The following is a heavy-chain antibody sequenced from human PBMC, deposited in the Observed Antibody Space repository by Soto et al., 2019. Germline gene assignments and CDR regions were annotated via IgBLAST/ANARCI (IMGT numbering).Heavy chain of an antibody. CDR1: GFTFSSYG. CDR2: ISYDGCNK. J-gene: IGHJ5*02. V-gene: IGHV3-30*18. CDR3: AKRAGDDFWSGYYGARDWFDP. Sequence: QVQLVESGGGVVQPGRSLRLSCAASGFTFSSYGMHWVRQAPGKGLEWVAVISYDGCNKYYADSVKGRFTISRDNSKNTLYLQMNSLRAEDTAVYYCAKRAGDDFWSGYYGARDWFDPWGQGTLVTVSS. D-gene: IGHD3-3*01.